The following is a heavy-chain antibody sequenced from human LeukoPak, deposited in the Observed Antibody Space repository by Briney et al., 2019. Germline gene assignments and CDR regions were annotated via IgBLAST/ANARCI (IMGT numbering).Heavy chain of an antibody. V-gene: IGHV3-48*04. Sequence: GGSLRLSCAASGFTFSSYSMNWVRQAPGKGLGWVSYISSSSSTIYYADSVKGRFTISRDNAKNSLFLQLNSLRAEDTAVYYCVRDRGWFHFDLWGQGTLVTVSS. D-gene: IGHD3-10*01. J-gene: IGHJ4*02. CDR3: VRDRGWFHFDL. CDR1: GFTFSSYS. CDR2: ISSSSSTI.